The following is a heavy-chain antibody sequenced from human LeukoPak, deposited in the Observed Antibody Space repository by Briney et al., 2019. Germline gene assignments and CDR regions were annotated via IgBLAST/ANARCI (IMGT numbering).Heavy chain of an antibody. CDR2: IYHSGST. Sequence: PSETLSLTCAVSGYSISSGYYWGWIRQPPGKGLEWIGSIYHSGSTYYNPSLKSRVTISVDTSKNQFSLKLGSVTAADTAVYYCARLLMVYERYFDYWGQGTLVTVSS. V-gene: IGHV4-38-2*01. CDR3: ARLLMVYERYFDY. CDR1: GYSISSGYY. D-gene: IGHD2-8*01. J-gene: IGHJ4*02.